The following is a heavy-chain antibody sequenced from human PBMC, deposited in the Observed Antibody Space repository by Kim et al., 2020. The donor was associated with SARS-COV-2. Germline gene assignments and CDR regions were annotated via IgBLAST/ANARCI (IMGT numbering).Heavy chain of an antibody. D-gene: IGHD3-9*01. V-gene: IGHV3-73*01. Sequence: YGAPVNARFTLSRDDSKTPAYLKMTSLETEDTAVYYCTRLNLDIPLVFDCWGQGTLVTVSS. CDR3: TRLNLDIPLVFDC. J-gene: IGHJ4*02.